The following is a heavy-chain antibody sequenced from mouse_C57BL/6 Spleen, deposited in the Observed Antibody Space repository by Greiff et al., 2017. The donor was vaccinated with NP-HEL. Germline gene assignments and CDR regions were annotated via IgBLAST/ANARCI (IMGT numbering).Heavy chain of an antibody. V-gene: IGHV7-3*01. Sequence: EVKLMESGGGLVQPGGSLSLSCAASGFTFTDYYMSWVRQPPGKALEWLGFIRNKANGYTTEYSASVKGRFTISRDNSQSILYLQMNALRAEDSATYYCARPYYYGSSPWFAYWGQETLVTVSA. D-gene: IGHD1-1*01. CDR3: ARPYYYGSSPWFAY. CDR2: IRNKANGYTT. J-gene: IGHJ3*01. CDR1: GFTFTDYY.